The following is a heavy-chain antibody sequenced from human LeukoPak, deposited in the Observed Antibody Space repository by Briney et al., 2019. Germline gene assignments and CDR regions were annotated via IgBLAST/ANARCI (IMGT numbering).Heavy chain of an antibody. CDR3: ARGVTMIVVVPDAFDI. J-gene: IGHJ3*02. CDR2: IYYSGST. V-gene: IGHV4-59*01. CDR1: GGSISSYY. Sequence: PSETLSLTCTVSGGSISSYYWSWIRQPPGKGLEWIGYIYYSGSTNYNPSLKSRVTISVDTSKNQFSLKLSSVTAADTAVYYCARGVTMIVVVPDAFDIWGQGTMVTVPS. D-gene: IGHD3-22*01.